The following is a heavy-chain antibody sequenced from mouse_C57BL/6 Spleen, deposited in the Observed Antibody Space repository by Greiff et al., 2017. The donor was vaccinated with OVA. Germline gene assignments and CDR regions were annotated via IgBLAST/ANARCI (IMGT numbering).Heavy chain of an antibody. CDR3: ARRYYGSSYPFAY. CDR2: INPNNGGT. Sequence: VQLQQSGPELVKPGASVKISCKASGYTFTDYYMNWVKQSNGKSLEWIGDINPNNGGTSYNQKFKGKATLTVDKSSSTAYMELRSLTSEDSAVYSCARRYYGSSYPFAYWGQGTLVTVSA. CDR1: GYTFTDYY. J-gene: IGHJ3*01. D-gene: IGHD1-1*01. V-gene: IGHV1-26*01.